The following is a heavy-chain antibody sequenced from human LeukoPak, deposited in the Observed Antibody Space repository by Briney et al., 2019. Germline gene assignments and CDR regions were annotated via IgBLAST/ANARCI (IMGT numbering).Heavy chain of an antibody. D-gene: IGHD2-15*01. J-gene: IGHJ5*02. V-gene: IGHV4-59*08. Sequence: SETLSLTCTVSGGSISSYYWSWIRQPPRKGLERIWYSYYSGSTNYNPSLKSRVTISVDTSKNQFSLKLSSVTAADTAVYYCARHGAYCSGGSCPNWFDPWGQGTLVTVSS. CDR1: GGSISSYY. CDR3: ARHGAYCSGGSCPNWFDP. CDR2: SYYSGST.